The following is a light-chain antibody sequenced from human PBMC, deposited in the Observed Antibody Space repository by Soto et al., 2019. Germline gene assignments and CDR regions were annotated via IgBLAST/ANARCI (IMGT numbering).Light chain of an antibody. V-gene: IGLV1-44*01. CDR1: SSNIGSNT. CDR3: AAWDDSLNGNYV. J-gene: IGLJ1*01. Sequence: QSVLTQPPSASGTPGQRVTISCSGSSSNIGSNTVNWYQQLPGTAPKLLIYSNNQRPSGVPDRFSGSKSGTSASLAISGRQSEDEADYYCAAWDDSLNGNYVFGTGTKVTVL. CDR2: SNN.